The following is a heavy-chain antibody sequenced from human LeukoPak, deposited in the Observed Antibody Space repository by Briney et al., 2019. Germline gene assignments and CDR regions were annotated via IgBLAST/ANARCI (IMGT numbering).Heavy chain of an antibody. CDR2: MSNDGGNI. CDR3: ARGGGSGAYLVDS. V-gene: IGHV3-30*01. CDR1: GFTFSGYS. Sequence: GGSLRLSCAASGFTFSGYSMHWARQAPGKGLEWVALMSNDGGNIQYAESVKGRFTISRDNSKNTLYLQMNSLRDEDTAVYFCARGGGSGAYLVDSWGQGTLVTVSS. D-gene: IGHD3-3*01. J-gene: IGHJ4*02.